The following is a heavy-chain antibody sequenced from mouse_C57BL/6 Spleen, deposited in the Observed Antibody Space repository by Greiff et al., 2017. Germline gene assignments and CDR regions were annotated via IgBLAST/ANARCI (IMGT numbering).Heavy chain of an antibody. CDR2: IDPEDGET. CDR3: ARGWLLHDYAMDY. D-gene: IGHD2-3*01. Sequence: VHVKQSGAELVKPGASVKLSCTASGFNIKDYYMHWVKQRTEQGLEWIGRIDPEDGETKYAPKFQGKATITADTSSNTAYLQLSSLTSEDTAVYYWARGWLLHDYAMDYWGQGTSVTVSS. V-gene: IGHV14-2*01. CDR1: GFNIKDYY. J-gene: IGHJ4*01.